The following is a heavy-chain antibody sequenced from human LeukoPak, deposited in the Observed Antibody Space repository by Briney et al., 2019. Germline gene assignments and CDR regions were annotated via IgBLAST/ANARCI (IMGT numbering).Heavy chain of an antibody. D-gene: IGHD3/OR15-3a*01. CDR1: GGSFSGYY. V-gene: IGHV4-34*01. J-gene: IGHJ4*02. CDR2: INHSGST. CDR3: ARRSERTGDNFDY. Sequence: PSETLSLTCAVYGGSFSGYYWSWIRQPPGKGLEWIGEINHSGSTNYNPSLKSRVTISVDTSKNQFSLKLSSVTAADTAVYYCARRSERTGDNFDYWGQGTLVTVSS.